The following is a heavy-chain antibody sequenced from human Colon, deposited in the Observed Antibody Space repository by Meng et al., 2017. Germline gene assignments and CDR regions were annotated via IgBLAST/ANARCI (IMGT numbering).Heavy chain of an antibody. CDR1: GGSISSGGFY. V-gene: IGHV4-31*03. Sequence: QVHLQQSVPGPVTPSQTLSRTCTVSGGSISSGGFYWSWIRQHPGKGLEWIGYIYYSGSTYYNPSLRSRVAISIDTSKNQFSLKLTSATAADTAVYFCARTNYGDYNWFDPWGQGTLVTVSS. J-gene: IGHJ5*02. CDR2: IYYSGST. D-gene: IGHD4-17*01. CDR3: ARTNYGDYNWFDP.